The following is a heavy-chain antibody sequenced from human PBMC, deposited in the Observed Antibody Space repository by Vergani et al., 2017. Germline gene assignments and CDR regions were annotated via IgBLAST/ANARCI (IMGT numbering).Heavy chain of an antibody. CDR1: GGTFSSNS. D-gene: IGHD3-22*01. J-gene: IGHJ4*02. Sequence: QLAQSGAEVKKPGSSVKVSCKASGGTFSSNSISWVRQAPGQALEWMGWITPFNGNTNYAQKFQDRVTITRDRSMSTAYMELSSLRSEDTAVYYCARDGANFDYYDSSSGDYWGQGTLVTVSS. CDR2: ITPFNGNT. CDR3: ARDGANFDYYDSSSGDY. V-gene: IGHV1-45*02.